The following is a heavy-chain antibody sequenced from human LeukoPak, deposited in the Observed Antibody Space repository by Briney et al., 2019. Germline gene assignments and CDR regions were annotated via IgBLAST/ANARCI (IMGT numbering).Heavy chain of an antibody. CDR2: INPSGGST. J-gene: IGHJ5*02. V-gene: IGHV1-46*01. Sequence: GASVKVSCKASGYTFTGYYMHWVRQAPGQGLEWMGIINPSGGSTSYAQKFQGRVTMTRDMSTSTVYMELSSLRSEDTAVYYCATSAGGGHDWFDPWGQGTLVTVSS. CDR3: ATSAGGGHDWFDP. D-gene: IGHD3-16*01. CDR1: GYTFTGYY.